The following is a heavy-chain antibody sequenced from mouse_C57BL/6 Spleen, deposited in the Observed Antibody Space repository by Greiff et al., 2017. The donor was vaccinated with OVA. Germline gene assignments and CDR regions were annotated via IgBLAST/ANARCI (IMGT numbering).Heavy chain of an antibody. CDR1: GFTFSDYG. CDR3: ARRDYGSSYAMDY. CDR2: ISSGSSTI. D-gene: IGHD1-1*01. V-gene: IGHV5-17*01. J-gene: IGHJ4*01. Sequence: EVQLVESGGGLVKPGGSLKLSCAASGFTFSDYGMHWVRQAPEKGLEWVAYISSGSSTIYYADTVKGRFTISRDNAKNTLFLQLTSLRSEDTAMYYCARRDYGSSYAMDYWGQGTSVTVSA.